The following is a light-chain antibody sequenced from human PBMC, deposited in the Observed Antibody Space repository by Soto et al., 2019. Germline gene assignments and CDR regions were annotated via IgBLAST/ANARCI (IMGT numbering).Light chain of an antibody. CDR3: QQYNSYL. Sequence: DIQMTQSPSTLSASVGDRVTIICRASQSISDRLAWYQQKPGRAPKLLIFDASSLESGVPSRFSGRGSGTDFTLTISSLQPDDFGTYYCQQYNSYLFGQGTKVDIK. CDR1: QSISDR. J-gene: IGKJ2*01. CDR2: DAS. V-gene: IGKV1-5*02.